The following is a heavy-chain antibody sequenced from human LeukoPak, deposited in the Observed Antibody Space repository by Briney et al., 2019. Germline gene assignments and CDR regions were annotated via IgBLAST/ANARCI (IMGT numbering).Heavy chain of an antibody. D-gene: IGHD2-2*01. CDR3: AKYCSSTSCANEYFQH. V-gene: IGHV3-23*01. J-gene: IGHJ1*01. CDR2: ISGIGGST. CDR1: GFTFSSYA. Sequence: GGSLRLSCAASGFTFSSYAMSWVRQAPGNGLEWVSAISGIGGSTYYADSVKGRFTISRDNSKNTLYLQMNSLRAEDTAVYYCAKYCSSTSCANEYFQHWGQGTLVTVSS.